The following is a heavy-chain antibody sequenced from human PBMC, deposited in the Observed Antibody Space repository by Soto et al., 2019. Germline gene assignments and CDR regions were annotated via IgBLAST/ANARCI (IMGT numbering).Heavy chain of an antibody. V-gene: IGHV3-74*01. CDR1: GFTFRTYR. CDR2: INTDGSST. D-gene: IGHD2-8*01. Sequence: GGSLRLSCAASGFTFRTYRMHWVRQAPGKGLVWVSHINTDGSSTTYADSVKGRFTISRDNAKNTLYLQMNSLRAEDTAVYYCAKTRGAMIYAISVYGMDVWGQGTTVTVSS. J-gene: IGHJ6*02. CDR3: AKTRGAMIYAISVYGMDV.